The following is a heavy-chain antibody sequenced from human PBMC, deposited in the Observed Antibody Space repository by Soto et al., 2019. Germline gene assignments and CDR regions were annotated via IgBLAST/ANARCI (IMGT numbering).Heavy chain of an antibody. D-gene: IGHD3-22*01. CDR1: GGSISSYY. CDR3: ARATYYYDSSGYYGYYFDY. Sequence: ASETLSLTCTVSGGSISSYYWSWIRQPPGKGLEWIGYIYYSGSTNYNSSLKSRVTISVDTSKNQLSLKLSSVTAADTAVYYCARATYYYDSSGYYGYYFDYWGQGTLATVS. V-gene: IGHV4-59*01. CDR2: IYYSGST. J-gene: IGHJ4*02.